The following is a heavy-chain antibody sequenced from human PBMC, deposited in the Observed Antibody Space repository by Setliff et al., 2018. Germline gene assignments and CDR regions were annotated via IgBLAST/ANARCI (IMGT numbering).Heavy chain of an antibody. CDR1: GYSFTDYW. D-gene: IGHD2-21*01. V-gene: IGHV5-51*01. Sequence: PGESLKISCKGSGYSFTDYWIAWVRQTPGNGLEWMGTIYPGNADTRYSPSFQGQVTISTDTSINTAFLQWNNLKASDTAVYYCARRGERFFNWFDPWGQGTLVTVSS. CDR2: IYPGNADT. CDR3: ARRGERFFNWFDP. J-gene: IGHJ5*02.